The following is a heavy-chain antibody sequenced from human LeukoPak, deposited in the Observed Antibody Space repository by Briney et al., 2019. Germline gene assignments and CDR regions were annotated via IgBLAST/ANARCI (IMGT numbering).Heavy chain of an antibody. Sequence: SEILSLTCTVSGGSITTYYWTWIRQPPGKGLEWIGFGHYSGSTNYSPSLQSRVTISVDTSKNQFSLKLSSVTAADTAVYYCASQPGGVTNYFDYWGQGTLVTVSS. CDR1: GGSITTYY. J-gene: IGHJ4*02. V-gene: IGHV4-59*08. CDR3: ASQPGGVTNYFDY. CDR2: GHYSGST. D-gene: IGHD2-21*02.